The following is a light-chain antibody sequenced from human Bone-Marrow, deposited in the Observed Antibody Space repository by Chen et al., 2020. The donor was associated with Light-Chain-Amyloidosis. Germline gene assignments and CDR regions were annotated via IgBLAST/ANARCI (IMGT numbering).Light chain of an antibody. CDR1: QTISSNY. CDR3: QQYGTSPLT. V-gene: IGKV3-20*01. Sequence: EIVLTQSPGTLSLSPGEGANLSCRASQTISSNYLTWYQQNFGQAPRLLIYGSSSRATGIPDRLTGSGSGTDFTLTINRLAPEDFAMYYCQQYGTSPLTFGGGTKVEIK. J-gene: IGKJ4*01. CDR2: GSS.